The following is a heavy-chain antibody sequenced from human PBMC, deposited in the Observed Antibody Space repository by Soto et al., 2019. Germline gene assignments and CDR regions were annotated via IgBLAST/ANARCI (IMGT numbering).Heavy chain of an antibody. CDR1: GFTFSAYA. CDR2: LTGSGGTT. V-gene: IGHV3-23*01. D-gene: IGHD2-21*01. Sequence: EVQLLESGGGLVQPGGSLRLSCAASGFTFSAYAMNWVRQAPGKELEWVSALTGSGGTTYYADSVKGRFYISRDNSKNTLYRQINSLRAEDTAVYHCAKCGGYDYYYDMDVWGEGTTVTVSS. CDR3: AKCGGYDYYYDMDV. J-gene: IGHJ6*03.